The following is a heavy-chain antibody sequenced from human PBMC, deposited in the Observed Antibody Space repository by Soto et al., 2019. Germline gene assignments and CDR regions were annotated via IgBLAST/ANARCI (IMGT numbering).Heavy chain of an antibody. V-gene: IGHV3-23*01. CDR2: VSGSGEMT. CDR3: ARSEMTYNWND. Sequence: ESGGDLVQPGGSLRLACAASGFTFRGDAMSWVRQAPGKGLEWVSSVSGSGEMTHYAESVKGRFTISRDNSKDTLFLQMESLRAEDTAVYYCARSEMTYNWNDWGQGTRVTVSS. D-gene: IGHD1-20*01. CDR1: GFTFRGDA. J-gene: IGHJ4*02.